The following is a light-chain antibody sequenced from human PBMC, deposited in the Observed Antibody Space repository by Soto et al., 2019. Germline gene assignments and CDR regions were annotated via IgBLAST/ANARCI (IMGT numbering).Light chain of an antibody. CDR1: QDINKN. CDR2: DAS. J-gene: IGKJ5*01. CDR3: QQYESLPLT. Sequence: QVTQSPSSLSASVGDRVTITCQASQDINKNLIWYQQKPGKAPKLLIYDASDLETGVPSRFSGSGSGTGFTFTISSLQPEDFATYYCQQYESLPLTFGQRTRLE. V-gene: IGKV1-33*01.